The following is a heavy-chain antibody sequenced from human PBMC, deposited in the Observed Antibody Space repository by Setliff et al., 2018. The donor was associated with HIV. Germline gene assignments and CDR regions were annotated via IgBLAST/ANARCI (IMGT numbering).Heavy chain of an antibody. CDR2: RLPISHVT. D-gene: IGHD3-22*01. CDR3: ARVGPWYYKSSGYLASWDY. CDR1: GFTLNHYA. J-gene: IGHJ4*02. V-gene: IGHV1-69*13. Sequence: SVKVSCKASGFTLNHYAISWVRQAPGQGLEWMGTRLPISHVTNYAQKFQGRVTITADESTTTTYMALSSLRTDDTAVYYCARVGPWYYKSSGYLASWDYWGQGTLVTVSS.